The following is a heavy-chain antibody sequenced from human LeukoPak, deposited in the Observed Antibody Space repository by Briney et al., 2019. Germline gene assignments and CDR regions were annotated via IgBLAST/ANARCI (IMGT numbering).Heavy chain of an antibody. CDR3: ASGRVYCSSTSCYEGGDAFDI. V-gene: IGHV1-18*04. D-gene: IGHD2-2*01. Sequence: ASVKDSCKASGYTFTSYGISWVRQAPGQGLEWMGWISAYNGNTNYAQKLQGRVTMTTDTSTSTAYMELRSLRSDDTAVYYCASGRVYCSSTSCYEGGDAFDIWGQGTMVTVSS. CDR2: ISAYNGNT. J-gene: IGHJ3*02. CDR1: GYTFTSYG.